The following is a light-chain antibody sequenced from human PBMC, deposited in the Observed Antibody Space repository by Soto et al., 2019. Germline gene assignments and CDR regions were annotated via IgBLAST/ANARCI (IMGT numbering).Light chain of an antibody. J-gene: IGKJ1*01. V-gene: IGKV3-20*01. Sequence: EIVLTQSPGTLSLSPGERATLSCRASQSVSSSYLAWYQQKPGQAPSLLIYDTSSRATCIPARFSGSGSVTDFPLAISRLEPEDLAVYYCQQCGSSPSFGQGTKVELK. CDR1: QSVSSSY. CDR3: QQCGSSPS. CDR2: DTS.